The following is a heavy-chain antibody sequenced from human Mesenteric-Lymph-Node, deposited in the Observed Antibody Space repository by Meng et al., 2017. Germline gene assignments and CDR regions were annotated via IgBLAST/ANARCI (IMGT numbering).Heavy chain of an antibody. J-gene: IGHJ4*02. CDR1: GFTFSSYS. V-gene: IGHV3-21*01. D-gene: IGHD2-15*01. CDR3: ARGRVVVAATPSDY. Sequence: EVQLVEAGGGLVKPGGSLRLSCAASGFTFSSYSMNWVRQAPGKGLEWVSSISSSSYADSVKGRFTISRDNAKNSLYLQMNSLRAEDTAVYYCARGRVVVAATPSDYWGQGTLVTVSS. CDR2: ISSSS.